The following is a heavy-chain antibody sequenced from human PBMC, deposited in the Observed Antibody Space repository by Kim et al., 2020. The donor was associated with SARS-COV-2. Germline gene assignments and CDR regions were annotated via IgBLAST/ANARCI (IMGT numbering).Heavy chain of an antibody. V-gene: IGHV1-69*13. D-gene: IGHD2-2*01. CDR1: GGTFSSYA. Sequence: SVKVSCKASGGTFSSYAISWVRQAPGQGLEWMGGIIPIFGTANYAQKFQGRVTITADESTSTAYMELSSLRSEDTAVYYCAGGGGGYCSSTSCYRFYYGMDVWGQGTTVTVSS. J-gene: IGHJ6*02. CDR3: AGGGGGYCSSTSCYRFYYGMDV. CDR2: IIPIFGTA.